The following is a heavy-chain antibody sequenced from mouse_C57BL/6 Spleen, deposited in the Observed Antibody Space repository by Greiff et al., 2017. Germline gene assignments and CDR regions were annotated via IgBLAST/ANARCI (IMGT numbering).Heavy chain of an antibody. Sequence: QVQLQQPGAELVKPGASVKVSCKASGYTFTSYWMHWVKQRPGQGLEWIGRIHPSDSDTNYNQKFKGKATLTVDKSSSTAYMPLSSLTSEDSAVYYCARCYYYGSSSFDYWGQGTTLTVSS. V-gene: IGHV1-74*01. CDR3: ARCYYYGSSSFDY. D-gene: IGHD1-1*01. CDR1: GYTFTSYW. CDR2: IHPSDSDT. J-gene: IGHJ2*01.